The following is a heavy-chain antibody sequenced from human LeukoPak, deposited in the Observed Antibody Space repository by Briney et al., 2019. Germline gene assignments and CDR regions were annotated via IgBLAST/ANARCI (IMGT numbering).Heavy chain of an antibody. CDR1: GGSISSYY. Sequence: SETLSLTCTVSGGSISSYYWSWIRRPPGKGLEWIGYIYYSGSTNYNPSLKSRVTISVDTSKNQFSLKLSSVTAADTAVYYCARAPAASPGSFDYWGQGTLVTVSS. CDR3: ARAPAASPGSFDY. J-gene: IGHJ4*02. D-gene: IGHD6-13*01. V-gene: IGHV4-59*01. CDR2: IYYSGST.